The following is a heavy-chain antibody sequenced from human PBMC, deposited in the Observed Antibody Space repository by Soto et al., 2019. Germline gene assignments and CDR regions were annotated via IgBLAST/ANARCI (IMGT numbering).Heavy chain of an antibody. CDR1: GFSFSDDF. J-gene: IGHJ4*02. D-gene: IGHD5-12*01. Sequence: QVQLVESGGDLVKPGGSLRLSCAASGFSFSDDFMTWIRQAPGKGLEWVSYISGRGDRIYYAVSVKGRFTISRDNAKKSLYLQMDSLRVEDTAMYYCASGACSGYDCYYDYWVQGTLVTVSS. V-gene: IGHV3-11*01. CDR2: ISGRGDRI. CDR3: ASGACSGYDCYYDY.